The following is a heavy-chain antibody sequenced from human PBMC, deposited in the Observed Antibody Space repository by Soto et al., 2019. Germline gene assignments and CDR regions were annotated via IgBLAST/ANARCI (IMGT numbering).Heavy chain of an antibody. CDR2: ISGSGAST. CDR3: TKGSRGYTNYYFDS. V-gene: IGHV3-23*01. CDR1: GFSFGGYA. D-gene: IGHD4-4*01. J-gene: IGHJ4*02. Sequence: GGSLRLSCAASGFSFGGYAMIWVRQAPGKGLEWVSAISGSGASTYFADSVRGRFAISRDNSRNTLFLQMNNLRAEDTAIYYCTKGSRGYTNYYFDSWGQGTQVTVS.